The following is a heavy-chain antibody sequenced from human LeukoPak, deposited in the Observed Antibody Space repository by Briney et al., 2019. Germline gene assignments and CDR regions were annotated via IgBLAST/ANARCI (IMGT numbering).Heavy chain of an antibody. CDR2: IYYNGST. D-gene: IGHD3-22*01. CDR3: ARDTYYYNSDTSWSDVFDI. CDR1: GGSISTYY. Sequence: SETLSLTCTVSGGSISTYYWSWVRQSPGKGLEWIGHIYYNGSTNYNPSLKSRVAMSVDTSKNQFSLKLSSVTAADTAVYCCARDTYYYNSDTSWSDVFDIWGQGTMVTVSS. J-gene: IGHJ3*02. V-gene: IGHV4-59*01.